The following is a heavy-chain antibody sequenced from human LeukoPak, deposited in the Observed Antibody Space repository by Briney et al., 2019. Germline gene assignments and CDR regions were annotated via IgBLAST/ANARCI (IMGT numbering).Heavy chain of an antibody. CDR3: ARGSGGTMVRGVIDY. CDR2: ISSSSSTI. Sequence: PGGSLRLSCAASGFTFSTYRMNWVRQAPGKGLEWVSYISSSSSTIYYADSVKGRFTISRDNAKNSLYLQMNSLRAEDTAVYYCARGSGGTMVRGVIDYWGQGTLVTVSS. J-gene: IGHJ4*02. D-gene: IGHD3-10*01. CDR1: GFTFSTYR. V-gene: IGHV3-48*01.